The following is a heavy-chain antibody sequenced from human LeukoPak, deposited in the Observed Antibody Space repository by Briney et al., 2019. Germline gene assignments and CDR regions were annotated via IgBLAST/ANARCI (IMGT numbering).Heavy chain of an antibody. V-gene: IGHV6-1*01. D-gene: IGHD1-1*01. CDR3: SREGSEGYLFDY. J-gene: IGHJ4*02. CDR2: TYYRSKWYN. Sequence: SQTLSLTCAISGDSVSSSSAAWSWIRQSPSRGLEWLGRTYYRSKWYNDYAVSVKSRITINPDTSKNQFSLQLNSMTPEDTAVYYCSREGSEGYLFDYWGQGTLVTVSS. CDR1: GDSVSSSSAA.